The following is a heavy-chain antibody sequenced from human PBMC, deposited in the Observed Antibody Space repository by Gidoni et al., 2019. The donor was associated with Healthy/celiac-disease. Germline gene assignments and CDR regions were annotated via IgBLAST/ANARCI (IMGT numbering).Heavy chain of an antibody. CDR3: ARGDTMIVVGAFDI. CDR2: IYYSGST. D-gene: IGHD3-22*01. V-gene: IGHV4-31*03. CDR1: GCSISSGGYY. J-gene: IGHJ3*02. Sequence: QVQLQESGPGLVKPSQTLSLTCTFSGCSISSGGYYWSWLRQHPGKGLEWIGYIYYSGSTYDNPSLKSRVTISVDTSKNQFSLKLSSVTAADTAVYYCARGDTMIVVGAFDIWGQGTMVTVSS.